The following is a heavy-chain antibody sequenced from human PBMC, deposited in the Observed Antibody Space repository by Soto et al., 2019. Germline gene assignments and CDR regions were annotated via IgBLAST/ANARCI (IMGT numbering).Heavy chain of an antibody. D-gene: IGHD4-4*01. CDR3: ARWPTVSRPTYGMDV. Sequence: EVQLLESEGGLVQPGGSLRLSCTASGVTISTYAMNWVRQAPGKGLEWVSTISDTGGATFYAGSVKGRFTISRDNSKNTVYLQMRSLRVEDTAVYFCARWPTVSRPTYGMDVWGQGTTVTVSS. CDR1: GVTISTYA. V-gene: IGHV3-23*01. CDR2: ISDTGGAT. J-gene: IGHJ6*02.